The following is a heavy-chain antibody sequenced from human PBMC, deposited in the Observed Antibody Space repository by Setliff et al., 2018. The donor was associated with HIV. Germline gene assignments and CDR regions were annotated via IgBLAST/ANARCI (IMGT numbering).Heavy chain of an antibody. V-gene: IGHV4-59*08. CDR1: GGSISSYY. J-gene: IGHJ4*02. D-gene: IGHD2-15*01. CDR2: IYHSGSA. CDR3: ARRRDYCSGGSCQIFDY. Sequence: ASETLSLTCTVSGGSISSYYWSWIRQPAGKGLEWIGHIYHSGSAYYNPSLKSRVTISVDTSKNQFSLKLNSVTAADTAVYYCARRRDYCSGGSCQIFDYWGQGTLVTVSS.